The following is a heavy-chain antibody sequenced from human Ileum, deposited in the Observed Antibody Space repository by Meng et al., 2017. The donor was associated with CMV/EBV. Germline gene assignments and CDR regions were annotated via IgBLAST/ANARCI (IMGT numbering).Heavy chain of an antibody. D-gene: IGHD3-9*01. J-gene: IGHJ6*02. CDR1: GFTFSSYA. CDR3: ANFGNRYFDWLLYGGGYYYGMDV. V-gene: IGHV3-23*01. CDR2: ISGSGGST. Sequence: GSLRLSCAASGFTFSSYAMSWVRQAPGKGLEWVSAISGSGGSTYYADSVKGRFTISRDNSKNTLYLQMNSLRAEDTAVYYCANFGNRYFDWLLYGGGYYYGMDVWGQGTTVTVSS.